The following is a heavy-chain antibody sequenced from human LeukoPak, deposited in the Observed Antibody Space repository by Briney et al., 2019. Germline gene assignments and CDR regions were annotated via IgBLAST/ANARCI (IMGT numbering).Heavy chain of an antibody. CDR2: INPNSGGT. CDR3: ARELISYGLNWFDP. Sequence: GASVKVSCKASGYTFTGYYMHWVRQAPGQGLEWMGWINPNSGGTNYAQKFQGRVTMTRDTSISTAYMELSRLRSDDTAVYYCARELISYGLNWFDPWGQGTLVTVSS. CDR1: GYTFTGYY. V-gene: IGHV1-2*02. J-gene: IGHJ5*02. D-gene: IGHD5-18*01.